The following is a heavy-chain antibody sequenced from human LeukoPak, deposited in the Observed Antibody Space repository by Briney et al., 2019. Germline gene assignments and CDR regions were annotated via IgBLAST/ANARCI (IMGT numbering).Heavy chain of an antibody. CDR2: ISSSSSYI. CDR3: AREKNLGT. CDR1: GFTFSGYT. D-gene: IGHD1-14*01. Sequence: PAGSLRLSCAASGFTFSGYTMNWVRQAPGKGLEWVSSISSSSSYIVYADSVKGRFTISRDNVKNSVYLQMNSLRAEDTAVYYCAREKNLGTWGQGTLVTVSS. J-gene: IGHJ4*02. V-gene: IGHV3-21*04.